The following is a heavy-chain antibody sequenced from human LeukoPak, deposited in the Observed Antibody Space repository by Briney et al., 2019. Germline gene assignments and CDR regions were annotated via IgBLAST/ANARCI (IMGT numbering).Heavy chain of an antibody. J-gene: IGHJ3*02. CDR1: GFTFSSYW. CDR3: ARERDGYTHDAFDI. D-gene: IGHD5-24*01. V-gene: IGHV3-7*01. Sequence: PGGSLRLSCAASGFTFSSYWMSWVRQAPGKGLEWVANIKQDGREKYYVDSVKGRFTISRDNAKNSLYLQMNSLRAEDTAVYYCARERDGYTHDAFDIWGQGTMVTVSS. CDR2: IKQDGREK.